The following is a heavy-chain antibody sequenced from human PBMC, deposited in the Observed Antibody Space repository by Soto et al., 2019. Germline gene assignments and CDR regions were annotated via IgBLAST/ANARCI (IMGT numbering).Heavy chain of an antibody. V-gene: IGHV3-23*01. CDR2: ISTSGGST. J-gene: IGHJ5*02. D-gene: IGHD3-10*01. Sequence: GGSLRLSCAASGFTFRRYVMNWVRQAPGKGPEWVSSISTSGGSTYFADSVKGRFSISRDNAKDTLYLQMNSLRAEDTAVYYCAKDSRPLTMEFGSDWFDPWGQGTLVTVSS. CDR3: AKDSRPLTMEFGSDWFDP. CDR1: GFTFRRYV.